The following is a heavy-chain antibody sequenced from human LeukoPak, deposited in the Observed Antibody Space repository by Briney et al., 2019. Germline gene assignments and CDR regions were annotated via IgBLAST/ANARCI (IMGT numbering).Heavy chain of an antibody. Sequence: GGSLRLSCAASGFTFRNYAMTWVRHAPQKGLERVSVVTGNGDTTYYADSLKGRFTISRDNSRTTLYLQMNSLRAEDTAVYHCARNAADCTTCACYDSWGQGTLVTVSS. V-gene: IGHV3-23*01. CDR1: GFTFRNYA. CDR2: VTGNGDTT. CDR3: ARNAADCTTCACYDS. J-gene: IGHJ4*02. D-gene: IGHD2-8*01.